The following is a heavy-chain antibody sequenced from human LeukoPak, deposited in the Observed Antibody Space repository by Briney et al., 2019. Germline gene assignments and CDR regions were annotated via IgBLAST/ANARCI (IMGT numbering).Heavy chain of an antibody. Sequence: GGSLRRSCAASGFTFSSYSMNWVRQAPGKGLEWVSYISSSSSYIYYAVAVKGRFTISRDNAKNSLYLKMNSLGAEDTAVYCCARAARYDFWSGYYADDWGQGTLVTVSS. CDR3: ARAARYDFWSGYYADD. J-gene: IGHJ4*02. CDR2: ISSSSSYI. V-gene: IGHV3-21*01. CDR1: GFTFSSYS. D-gene: IGHD3-3*01.